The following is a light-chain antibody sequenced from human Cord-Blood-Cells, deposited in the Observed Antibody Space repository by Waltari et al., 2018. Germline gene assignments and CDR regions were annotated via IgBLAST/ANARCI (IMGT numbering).Light chain of an antibody. J-gene: IGLJ2*01. Sequence: QSALTQPASVSGSPGQSITISCTGTSSDVGSYNLVSWYQQHPGKAPKLRIYEVSKLPSGVADRCSCSKSRNTASRTTSGRQADDVAYYYCCSYAGSSTLVFGGGTKLTVL. CDR1: SSDVGSYNL. V-gene: IGLV2-23*02. CDR2: EVS. CDR3: CSYAGSSTLV.